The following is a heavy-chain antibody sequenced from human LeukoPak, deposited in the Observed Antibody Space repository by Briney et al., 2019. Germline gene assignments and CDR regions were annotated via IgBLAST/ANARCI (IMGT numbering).Heavy chain of an antibody. J-gene: IGHJ4*02. V-gene: IGHV3-21*01. D-gene: IGHD6-13*01. CDR3: ATLHGIAAAADY. CDR1: GLTFSSNS. CDR2: ISSSSSYI. Sequence: GGSLRLSCAASGLTFSSNSMNWVRQAPGKGLEWVSSISSSSSYIYYAASVKGRFTIYRDNAKNSLYLQMNSLRAEDTAVYYCATLHGIAAAADYWGQGTLVTVSS.